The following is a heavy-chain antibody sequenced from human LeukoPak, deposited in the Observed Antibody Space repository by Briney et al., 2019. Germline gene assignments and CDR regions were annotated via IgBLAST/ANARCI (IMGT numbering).Heavy chain of an antibody. CDR1: GGSFSGYY. D-gene: IGHD2-2*01. Sequence: SETLSLTCAVYGGSFSGYYWSWIRQPPGKGLEWIGEINHSVSTNYNPSLKSRVTISVDTSKNQFSLKLSSVTAADTAVYYCARGGDIVVVPAAEHNFDYWGQGTLVTVSS. CDR3: ARGGDIVVVPAAEHNFDY. V-gene: IGHV4-34*01. CDR2: INHSVST. J-gene: IGHJ4*02.